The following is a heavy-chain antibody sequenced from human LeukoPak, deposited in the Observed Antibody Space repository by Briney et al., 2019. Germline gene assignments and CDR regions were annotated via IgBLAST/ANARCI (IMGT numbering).Heavy chain of an antibody. CDR3: ARDLCTSTNCYGAFDY. CDR1: GFTVSSND. CDR2: IYTGGKT. Sequence: GGSLRLSCAASGFTVSSNDMSWVRQAPGKGLEWVSIIYTGGKTYYADSVKGRFTISRDNSKNTVYLQMNSLRAEDTAAYYCARDLCTSTNCYGAFDYWGQGTLVAVSS. D-gene: IGHD2-2*01. V-gene: IGHV3-53*01. J-gene: IGHJ4*02.